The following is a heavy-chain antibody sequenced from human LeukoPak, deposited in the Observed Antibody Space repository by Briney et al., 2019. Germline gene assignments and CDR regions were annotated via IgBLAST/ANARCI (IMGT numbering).Heavy chain of an antibody. CDR1: GFTFSNYS. CDR2: ISGTGGTT. V-gene: IGHV3-23*01. Sequence: PGGSLRLSCAASGFTFSNYSMSWVRQAPGKGLEWVSTISGTGGTTYYADSVKGRFTISRDNSKNTLFLQFNSLRADDTAVYYCAKGRETTVTAAANYWGEGTLVTVSS. CDR3: AKGRETTVTAAANY. J-gene: IGHJ4*02. D-gene: IGHD4-17*01.